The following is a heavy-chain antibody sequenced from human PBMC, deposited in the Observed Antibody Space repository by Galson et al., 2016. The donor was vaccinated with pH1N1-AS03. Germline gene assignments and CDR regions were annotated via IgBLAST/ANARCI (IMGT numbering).Heavy chain of an antibody. J-gene: IGHJ4*02. CDR2: INRDGSEK. CDR3: ARDLGYGIKGYGFDN. V-gene: IGHV3-7*01. Sequence: SLRLSCAASGFTFSRHCMTWVRQAPGKGLEWVANINRDGSEKDYLDSVKGRFTISRDDASNSLYLQMNSLRAEDTAMYYCARDLGYGIKGYGFDNWGQGPLVTVSS. D-gene: IGHD5-12*01. CDR1: GFTFSRHC.